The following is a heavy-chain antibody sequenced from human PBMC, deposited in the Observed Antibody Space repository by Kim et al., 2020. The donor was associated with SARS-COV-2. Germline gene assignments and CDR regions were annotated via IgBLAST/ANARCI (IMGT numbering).Heavy chain of an antibody. CDR1: GFTFSSYE. V-gene: IGHV3-48*03. D-gene: IGHD5-12*01. Sequence: GGSLRLSCAASGFTFSSYEMNWVRQAPGKGLEWVSYISSSGSTIYYADSVKGRFTISRDNAKNSLYLQMNSLRAEDTAVYYCARGLLSGSTRYWGQGTLVTVSS. CDR3: ARGLLSGSTRY. CDR2: ISSSGSTI. J-gene: IGHJ4*02.